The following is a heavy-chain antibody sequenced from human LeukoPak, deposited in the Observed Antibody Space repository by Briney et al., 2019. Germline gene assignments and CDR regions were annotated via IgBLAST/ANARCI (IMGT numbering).Heavy chain of an antibody. Sequence: SVKVSCKASGVTFSSYAISWVRQAPGQGLEWMGRIIPILGIANYAQKFQGRVTITADKSTSTAYMELSSLRSEDTAVYYCARGYYDSSGRLYYYYGMDVWGQGTTVTVSS. V-gene: IGHV1-69*04. D-gene: IGHD3-22*01. CDR1: GVTFSSYA. CDR3: ARGYYDSSGRLYYYYGMDV. J-gene: IGHJ6*02. CDR2: IIPILGIA.